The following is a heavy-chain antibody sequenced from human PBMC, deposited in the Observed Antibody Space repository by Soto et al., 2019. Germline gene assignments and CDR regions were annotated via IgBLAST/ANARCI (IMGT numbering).Heavy chain of an antibody. V-gene: IGHV3-23*01. D-gene: IGHD3-22*01. CDR1: GFTFSSYA. J-gene: IGHJ4*02. Sequence: SLRLSCAASGFTFSSYAMSWVRQAPGKGLEWVSAISGSGGSTYYADSVKGRFTISRDNSKNTLYLQMNSLRAEDTAVYYCAKHLNYYDSSGYFDYWGQGTLVTVSS. CDR2: ISGSGGST. CDR3: AKHLNYYDSSGYFDY.